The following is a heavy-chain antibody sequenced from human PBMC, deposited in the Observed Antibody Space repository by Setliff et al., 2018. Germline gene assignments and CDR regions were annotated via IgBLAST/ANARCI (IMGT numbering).Heavy chain of an antibody. CDR1: GGSFSGYQ. V-gene: IGHV4-34*01. CDR3: ARAQVVFAISAPAWYFEI. D-gene: IGHD2-21*01. Sequence: SETLSLTCGVHGGSFSGYQWTWIRQPPGKGLEWIGEINQSGSANYNPPLKSRASLSVDTSEKQLSLTLNSVTVADTAVYYCARAQVVFAISAPAWYFEIWGRGTQVTVAS. J-gene: IGHJ2*01. CDR2: INQSGSA.